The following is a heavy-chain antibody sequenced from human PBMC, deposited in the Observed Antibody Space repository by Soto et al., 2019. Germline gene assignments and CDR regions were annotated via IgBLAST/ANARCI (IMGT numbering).Heavy chain of an antibody. V-gene: IGHV4-39*01. CDR1: GGSISSFTYY. D-gene: IGHD3-10*01. CDR3: ARRERYYGSPGWFDP. Sequence: SETLSLTCSVSGGSISSFTYYWGWMRQPPGKGLEWIGTVYYNENKYNNPSLKSRVTITVDTAKNQFSLNLRSLTAADTALYFCARRERYYGSPGWFDPSGPGTLVTVSS. J-gene: IGHJ5*02. CDR2: VYYNENK.